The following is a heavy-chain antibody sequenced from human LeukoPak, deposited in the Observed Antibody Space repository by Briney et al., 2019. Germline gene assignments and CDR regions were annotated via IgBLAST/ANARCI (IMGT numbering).Heavy chain of an antibody. Sequence: GSLRLSCAASGVTFSSYCMNWVRQAPGEGLEWGSSISSSSSYIYYADSVKGRFTISRDNAKNSLYLQMNSLRAEDTAVYYCAREATAAGKNDYWGQGTLVTVSS. J-gene: IGHJ4*02. CDR1: GVTFSSYC. D-gene: IGHD6-13*01. CDR2: ISSSSSYI. CDR3: AREATAAGKNDY. V-gene: IGHV3-21*01.